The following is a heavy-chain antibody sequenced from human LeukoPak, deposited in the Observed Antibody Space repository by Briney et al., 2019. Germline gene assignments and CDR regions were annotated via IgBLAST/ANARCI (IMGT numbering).Heavy chain of an antibody. CDR1: GYSFTTYD. CDR3: ARVAGNCGGDCYRLVY. Sequence: ASVTVSCKASGYSFTTYDINWVRPATRQGLEWMAWMNPNSGNTDYAQKFQGRVTMTRNTSISTAYMELSSLRSEDTAVYYCARVAGNCGGDCYRLVYWGQGTLVTVAS. CDR2: MNPNSGNT. J-gene: IGHJ4*02. V-gene: IGHV1-8*01. D-gene: IGHD2-21*01.